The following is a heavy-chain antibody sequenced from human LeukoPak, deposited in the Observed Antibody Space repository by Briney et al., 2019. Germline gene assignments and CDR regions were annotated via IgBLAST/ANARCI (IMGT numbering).Heavy chain of an antibody. CDR1: GFIFSSYG. J-gene: IGHJ5*02. CDR2: IYSDGST. Sequence: GGSLRLSCAASGFIFSSYGMNWVRQAPGKGLEWVSVIYSDGSTYYADSVKGRFTISRDNSKNTVYLQMNSLRAEDTAVYYCAKESTVTPGNVNWFDPWGQGTLVTVSS. D-gene: IGHD4-17*01. CDR3: AKESTVTPGNVNWFDP. V-gene: IGHV3-53*01.